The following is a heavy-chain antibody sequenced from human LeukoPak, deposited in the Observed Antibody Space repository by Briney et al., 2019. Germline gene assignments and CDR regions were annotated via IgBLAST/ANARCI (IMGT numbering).Heavy chain of an antibody. CDR1: GYTFTGYY. D-gene: IGHD5-18*01. V-gene: IGHV1-2*02. CDR3: ARSTDRAMGAFDI. Sequence: ASVKVSCKASGYTFTGYYIHWVRQAPGQGLEWMGWINPNSGGTNYAQRFQGRVTMTRDTSISTAYMELSRLRSEDTAVNYCARSTDRAMGAFDIWGQGTMVTVSS. CDR2: INPNSGGT. J-gene: IGHJ3*02.